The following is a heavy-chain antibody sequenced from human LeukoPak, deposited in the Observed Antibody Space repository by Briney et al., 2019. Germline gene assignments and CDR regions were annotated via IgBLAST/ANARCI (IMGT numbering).Heavy chain of an antibody. V-gene: IGHV4-59*01. CDR3: AREYGGYNVLDY. Sequence: SETLSLTCTVSGGSISSYYWSWIRQPPGKGLEWIGYIHYSGSTNYNPSLKSRVTISVDRFENQFSLKLSSVTAADTAVYYCAREYGGYNVLDYWGQGALVTVSS. D-gene: IGHD5-24*01. J-gene: IGHJ4*02. CDR2: IHYSGST. CDR1: GGSISSYY.